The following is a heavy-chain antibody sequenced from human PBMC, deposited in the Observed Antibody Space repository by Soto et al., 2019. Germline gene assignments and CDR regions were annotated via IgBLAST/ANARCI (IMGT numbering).Heavy chain of an antibody. D-gene: IGHD3-3*01. CDR1: GCTFRSYA. Sequence: GAAVKVSCKASGCTFRSYASGWVRQPPGEGLEWMGGIIPIVGTANYAQKFEGTVEITAEQSTGPAFMELSSMRSDDAAVYYCASGTDFWSGYYYYYSMDVWGQGTTVTVSS. CDR2: IIPIVGTA. V-gene: IGHV1-69*13. J-gene: IGHJ6*02. CDR3: ASGTDFWSGYYYYYSMDV.